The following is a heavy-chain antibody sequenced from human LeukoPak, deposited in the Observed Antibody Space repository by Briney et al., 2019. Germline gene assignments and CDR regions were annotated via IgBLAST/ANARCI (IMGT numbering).Heavy chain of an antibody. CDR3: AKMPPLDIVVVPAASSLSASKDY. V-gene: IGHV3-23*01. Sequence: PGGSLRLSCAASGFTFSSYAMSWVRQAPGKGLEWVSAISGSGGSTYYADSVKGRFTISRDNSKNTLYLQMNSLKAEDTAVYYCAKMPPLDIVVVPAASSLSASKDYWGQGTLVTVSS. CDR2: ISGSGGST. D-gene: IGHD2-2*03. J-gene: IGHJ4*02. CDR1: GFTFSSYA.